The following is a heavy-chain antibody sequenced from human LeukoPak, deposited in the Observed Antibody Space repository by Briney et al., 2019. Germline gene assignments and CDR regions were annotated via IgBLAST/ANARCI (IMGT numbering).Heavy chain of an antibody. CDR2: INTDGSVT. Sequence: PGGSLRLSCAASGFTFSNYGMHWVRHAPGKGLVWVSRINTDGSVTRHADSVKGRFTISRDNAKNTLYLQMNSLRAEDTAVYYCAREYYDSSGYHFEYWGQGTLVTVSS. V-gene: IGHV3-74*01. CDR3: AREYYDSSGYHFEY. CDR1: GFTFSNYG. J-gene: IGHJ4*02. D-gene: IGHD3-22*01.